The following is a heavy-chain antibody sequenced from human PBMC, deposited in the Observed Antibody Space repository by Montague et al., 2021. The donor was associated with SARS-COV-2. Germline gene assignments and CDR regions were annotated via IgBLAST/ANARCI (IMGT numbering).Heavy chain of an antibody. V-gene: IGHV4-39*01. Sequence: SETLSLTCSVSGGSITSSSYYWGWIRQSPDKGLEWIGNIYYSGSTYYNPSLKSRVTISVDTSKYQFSLKLSSVTAADTAVYYCVSLWKYGSGSHYAPWDYYNYGVDVWDQGTTVTVSS. CDR3: VSLWKYGSGSHYAPWDYYNYGVDV. CDR1: GGSITSSSYY. J-gene: IGHJ6*02. D-gene: IGHD3-10*01. CDR2: IYYSGST.